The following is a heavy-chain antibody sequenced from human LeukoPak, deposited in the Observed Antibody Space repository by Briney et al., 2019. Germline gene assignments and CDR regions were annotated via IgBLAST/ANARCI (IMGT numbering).Heavy chain of an antibody. D-gene: IGHD6-13*01. Sequence: SETLSLTCAVYGGSFSGYYWSWIRQPPGKGLEWIGEINHSGSTNYNPSLKSRVTISVDTSKNQFSLKLSSVTAADTAVYYCARAGYSSRYYYYYYMDVWGKGTTVTVSS. CDR3: ARAGYSSRYYYYYYMDV. J-gene: IGHJ6*03. CDR2: INHSGST. V-gene: IGHV4-34*01. CDR1: GGSFSGYY.